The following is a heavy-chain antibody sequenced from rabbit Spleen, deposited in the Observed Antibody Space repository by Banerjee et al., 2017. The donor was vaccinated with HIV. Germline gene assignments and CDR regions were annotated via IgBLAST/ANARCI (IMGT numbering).Heavy chain of an antibody. CDR3: ARDLAGVIGWNFSL. D-gene: IGHD4-1*01. CDR2: IDPVFGIT. CDR1: GFTLSSYYM. Sequence: QEQLEESAGGLVQPGGSLKLSCKASGFTLSSYYMNWVRQAPGKGLEWIGYIDPVFGITYYANWVNGRFSISTTSSTTVTLQVTSLTAADTATYFCARDLAGVIGWNFSLWGPGTLVTVS. J-gene: IGHJ4*01. V-gene: IGHV1S45*01.